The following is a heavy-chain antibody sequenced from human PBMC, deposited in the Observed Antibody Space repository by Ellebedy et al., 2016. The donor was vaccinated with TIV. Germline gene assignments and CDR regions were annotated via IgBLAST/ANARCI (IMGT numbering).Heavy chain of an antibody. J-gene: IGHJ4*02. Sequence: MPSETLSLTCAVYGGSFSGYCWSWIRQPSGKGLEWIGEINHSGSTNYNPSLKSRVTISVDTSKNQFSLKLSSVTAADTAVYYCASTDHLESYYFDYWGQGTLVTVSS. CDR3: ASTDHLESYYFDY. CDR2: INHSGST. V-gene: IGHV4-34*01. CDR1: GGSFSGYC. D-gene: IGHD3-3*01.